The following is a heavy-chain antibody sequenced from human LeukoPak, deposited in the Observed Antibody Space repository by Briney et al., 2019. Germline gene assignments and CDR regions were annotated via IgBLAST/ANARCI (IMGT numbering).Heavy chain of an antibody. CDR1: GFTFSSYS. CDR2: ISSSSSYI. Sequence: GGSLRLSCAASGFTFSSYSMNWVRQAPGKGLEWVSSISSSSSYIYYADSVKGRFTISRDNAKNSLYLRMNSLRAEDTAVYYCAREEMATISTLDYWGQGTLVTVSS. CDR3: AREEMATISTLDY. D-gene: IGHD5-24*01. J-gene: IGHJ4*02. V-gene: IGHV3-21*01.